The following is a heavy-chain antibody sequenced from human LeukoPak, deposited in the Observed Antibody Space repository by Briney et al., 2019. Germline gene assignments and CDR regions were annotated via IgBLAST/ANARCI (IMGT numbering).Heavy chain of an antibody. J-gene: IGHJ1*01. Sequence: GGSLRLSCAASGFTFTNYAMHWVRQAPGKGLEWVALMSYDGNDKYYADSVKGRFTISRDNSKNTLYLQMNSLRTDDSAVYYCARAHVVVNAFVFFQHWGQGTRITVSS. D-gene: IGHD3-22*01. CDR2: MSYDGNDK. CDR1: GFTFTNYA. V-gene: IGHV3-30*04. CDR3: ARAHVVVNAFVFFQH.